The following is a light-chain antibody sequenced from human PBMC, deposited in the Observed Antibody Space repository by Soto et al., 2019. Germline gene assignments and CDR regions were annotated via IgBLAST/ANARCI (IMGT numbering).Light chain of an antibody. Sequence: SALTQPASVSGSPGQSITISCTGTSGYVGASNFVSWYQHHPGKAPKLIIYDVSNRPSGTSYRFSASRSGNTASLTISGLQAEDEAYYYCASHPTTNTHVVFGGGTQLTVL. CDR2: DVS. J-gene: IGLJ2*01. CDR3: ASHPTTNTHVV. CDR1: SGYVGASNF. V-gene: IGLV2-14*03.